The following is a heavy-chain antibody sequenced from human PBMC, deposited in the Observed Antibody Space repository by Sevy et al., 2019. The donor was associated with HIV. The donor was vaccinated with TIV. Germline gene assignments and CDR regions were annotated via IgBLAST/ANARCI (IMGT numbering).Heavy chain of an antibody. CDR2: IKSKTDGGSA. Sequence: GGSLRLSCAASGYTFNNAWMSWVRQAPGKGLEWLGRIKSKTDGGSAEYASPGKGRFTISRDDLKSRLYLQMNRLRTEDTGEYYGTGAIVFGATWFDPWGQGALVTVSS. J-gene: IGHJ5*02. D-gene: IGHD3-3*01. CDR3: TGAIVFGATWFDP. CDR1: GYTFNNAW. V-gene: IGHV3-15*01.